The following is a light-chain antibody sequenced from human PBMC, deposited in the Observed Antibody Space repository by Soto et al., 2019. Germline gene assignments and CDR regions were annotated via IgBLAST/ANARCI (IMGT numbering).Light chain of an antibody. V-gene: IGKV1-17*03. CDR2: GAF. CDR3: LQHNTFPWT. CDR1: QGINDN. J-gene: IGKJ1*01. Sequence: DIQMTQSPSAMSASVGDRVTITCRASQGINDNLAWFQQKPGQVPKRLIYGAFSLQRVVPSRFSGSGSGTEVTLTSSSLQPEDFATYYCLQHNTFPWTFGQGTKVEIQ.